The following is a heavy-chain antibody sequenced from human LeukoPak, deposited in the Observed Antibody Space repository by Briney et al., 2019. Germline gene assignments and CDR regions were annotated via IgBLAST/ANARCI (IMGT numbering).Heavy chain of an antibody. V-gene: IGHV4-39*01. CDR2: IYYSGST. J-gene: IGHJ4*02. CDR3: ARVGSVVVPAAISY. D-gene: IGHD2-2*01. CDR1: GGSISSSSYS. Sequence: SETLSLTCTVSGGSISSSSYSWGWIRQPPGKGLEWIGSIYYSGSTYYNPSLKSRVTISVDTSKNQFSLKLSSVTAADTAVYYCARVGSVVVPAAISYWGQGTLVTVSS.